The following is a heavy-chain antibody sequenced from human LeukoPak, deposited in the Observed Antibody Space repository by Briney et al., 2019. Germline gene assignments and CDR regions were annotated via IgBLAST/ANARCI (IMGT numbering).Heavy chain of an antibody. CDR3: ARDSWAVDTATHDAFDI. CDR1: GFTVSNMY. CDR2: NGDGRT. D-gene: IGHD5-18*01. J-gene: IGHJ3*02. Sequence: GGSLRLSCAASGFTVSNMYMTWVRQAPGKGLEWVSLNGDGRTSYADSVKGRCTISRDNSKNTLDLQVNSLRVEDTAVYYCARDSWAVDTATHDAFDIWGQGTMVTVSS. V-gene: IGHV3-53*01.